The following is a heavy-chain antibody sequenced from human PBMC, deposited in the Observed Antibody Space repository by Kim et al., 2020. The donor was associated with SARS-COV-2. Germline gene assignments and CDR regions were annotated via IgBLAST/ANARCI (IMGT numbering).Heavy chain of an antibody. V-gene: IGHV1-18*01. CDR1: GYTFTSYG. Sequence: ASVKVSCKASGYTFTSYGISWVRQAPGQGLEWMGWISAYNGNTNYAQKLQGRVTMTTDTSTSTAYMELRSLRSDDTAVYYCARGRIGIGVAGTDYYYGMDVWGQGTTVTVSS. CDR3: ARGRIGIGVAGTDYYYGMDV. CDR2: ISAYNGNT. J-gene: IGHJ6*02. D-gene: IGHD6-19*01.